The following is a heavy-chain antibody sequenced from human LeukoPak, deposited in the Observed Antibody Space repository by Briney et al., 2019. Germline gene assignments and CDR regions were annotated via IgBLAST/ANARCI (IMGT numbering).Heavy chain of an antibody. Sequence: GGSLRLSCAASGFTFSRYRMNWVRQAPGKGLEGVSYICSISGNIYYADSVKGRFTISRDSDKHSLYLQMNSLRADDAAVYYCARVQYGTNRGGSGYYYMDVWGKGTTVTVSS. D-gene: IGHD3-10*01. CDR2: ICSISGNI. CDR3: ARVQYGTNRGGSGYYYMDV. CDR1: GFTFSRYR. V-gene: IGHV3-48*04. J-gene: IGHJ6*03.